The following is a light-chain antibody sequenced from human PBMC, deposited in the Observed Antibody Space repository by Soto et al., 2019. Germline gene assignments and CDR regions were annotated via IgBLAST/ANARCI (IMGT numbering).Light chain of an antibody. J-gene: IGKJ1*01. CDR2: AAS. CDR1: QTISSSF. CDR3: QQYGSALKWT. Sequence: NVFTQSPGALSLSPGERAALSCRVSQTISSSFLAWYQQKPGQAPRLLIYAASRRATGIPDRFSGSGSGTDFTLTISRLEPEDSAVYYCQQYGSALKWTFGQGTKV. V-gene: IGKV3-20*01.